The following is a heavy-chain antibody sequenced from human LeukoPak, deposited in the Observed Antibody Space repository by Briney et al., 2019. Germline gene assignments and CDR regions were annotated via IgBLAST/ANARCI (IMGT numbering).Heavy chain of an antibody. J-gene: IGHJ5*02. Sequence: GGSLRLSCAAAGFSFSNYAMNWVRQAPGKGLEWVSSISGSSRYIFYADSVKGRFTISRDNARSTVFLQLNGLRAEDTAVYYCAREINKWFDPWGQGTLVTVSS. V-gene: IGHV3-21*01. CDR1: GFSFSNYA. CDR2: ISGSSRYI. CDR3: AREINKWFDP.